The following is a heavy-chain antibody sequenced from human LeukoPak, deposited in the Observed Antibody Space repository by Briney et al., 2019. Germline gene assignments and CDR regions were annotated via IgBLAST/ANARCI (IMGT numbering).Heavy chain of an antibody. CDR1: GFTFSSYA. CDR3: ARDWSRVLDY. D-gene: IGHD2-8*02. J-gene: IGHJ4*02. CDR2: ISSNGGST. V-gene: IGHV3-64*01. Sequence: SGGSLRLSCAASGFTFSSYAMHWVRQAPGKGLEYVSAISSNGGSTYYANSVKDRFTISRDNSKDTLYLQMGSLRTEDMAVYYCARDWSRVLDYWGQGTLVTVSS.